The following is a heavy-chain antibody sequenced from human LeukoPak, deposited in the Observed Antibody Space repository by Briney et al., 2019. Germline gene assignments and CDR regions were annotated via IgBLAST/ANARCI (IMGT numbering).Heavy chain of an antibody. CDR1: GFTFSSYA. J-gene: IGHJ6*02. CDR2: ISYDGSNK. CDR3: AKHGTVWGSYRYSDYYYGMDV. D-gene: IGHD3-16*02. Sequence: GGSLRLSCAASGFTFSSYAMHWVRQAPGKGLEWVAVISYDGSNKYYADSVKGRFTISRDNSKNTLYLQMNSLRAEDTAVYYCAKHGTVWGSYRYSDYYYGMDVWGQGTTVTVSS. V-gene: IGHV3-30*07.